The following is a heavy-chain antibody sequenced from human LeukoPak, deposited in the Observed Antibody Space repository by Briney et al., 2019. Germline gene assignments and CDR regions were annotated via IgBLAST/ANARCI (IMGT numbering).Heavy chain of an antibody. CDR3: AREDTYYDYVWGSYPPTNAFDI. V-gene: IGHV1-3*01. J-gene: IGHJ3*02. CDR1: GYTFTSYA. Sequence: ASVKVSCKASGYTFTSYAMHWVRQAPGQRHEWMGWVNADNGNTKYSQKFQGRVTITRDTSASTAYMELSSLRSEDTAVYYCAREDTYYDYVWGSYPPTNAFDIWGQGTMVTVSS. CDR2: VNADNGNT. D-gene: IGHD3-16*02.